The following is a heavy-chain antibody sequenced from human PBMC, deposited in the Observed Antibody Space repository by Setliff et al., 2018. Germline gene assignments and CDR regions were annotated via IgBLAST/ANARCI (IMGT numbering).Heavy chain of an antibody. D-gene: IGHD3-10*01. J-gene: IGHJ6*02. Sequence: PSETLSLTCTVSGGSISSDSDYWSWIRQSAGKGLEWIGRIYASGSTEYNPSLGSRVTISVDTSRNQFSLQLSSVTAADTAVYYCARVRSYGSGNYYYYYYDMDVWGQGTTVTVSS. CDR2: IYASGST. CDR1: GGSISSDSDY. CDR3: ARVRSYGSGNYYYYYYDMDV. V-gene: IGHV4-61*02.